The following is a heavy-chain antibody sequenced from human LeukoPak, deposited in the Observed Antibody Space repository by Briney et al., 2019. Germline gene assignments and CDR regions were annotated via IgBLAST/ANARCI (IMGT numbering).Heavy chain of an antibody. V-gene: IGHV4-59*08. J-gene: IGHJ4*02. CDR3: ARIPVADPFDY. CDR2: IYYSGST. Sequence: SETLSLTCTVSGGSISSYYWSWIRQPPGKGLEWIGYIYYSGSTYYNPSLKSRVTISVDTSKNQFSLKLSSVTAADTAVYYCARIPVADPFDYWGQGTLVTVSS. D-gene: IGHD6-19*01. CDR1: GGSISSYY.